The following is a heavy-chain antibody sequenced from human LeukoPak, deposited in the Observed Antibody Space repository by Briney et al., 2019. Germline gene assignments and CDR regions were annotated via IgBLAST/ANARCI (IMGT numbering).Heavy chain of an antibody. CDR1: GGSFSGYY. CDR3: AEHSSGYYLR. J-gene: IGHJ4*02. Sequence: SETLSLTCAVYGGSFSGYYWSWIRQPPGKGLGWIGEINHSGSTNYNPSLKSRVTISVDTSKNQFSLKLSSVTAADTAVYYCAEHSSGYYLRWGQGTLVTVSS. D-gene: IGHD3-22*01. V-gene: IGHV4-34*01. CDR2: INHSGST.